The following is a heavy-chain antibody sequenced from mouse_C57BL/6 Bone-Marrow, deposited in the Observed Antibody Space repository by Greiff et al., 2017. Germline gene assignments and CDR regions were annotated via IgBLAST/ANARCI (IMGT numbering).Heavy chain of an antibody. CDR3: ARGLLWYPWFAY. CDR2: ISYDGSN. Sequence: VQLKESGPGLVKPSQSLSLTCSVTGYSITSGYYWNWIRQFPGNKLEWMGYISYDGSNNYNPSLKNRSSITRDTSKNQFFLKLNSVTTEDTATYYCARGLLWYPWFAYWGQGTLVTVSA. CDR1: GYSITSGYY. J-gene: IGHJ3*01. V-gene: IGHV3-6*01. D-gene: IGHD2-10*01.